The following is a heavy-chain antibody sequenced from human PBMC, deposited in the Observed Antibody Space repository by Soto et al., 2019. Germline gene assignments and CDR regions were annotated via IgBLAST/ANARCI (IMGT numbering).Heavy chain of an antibody. J-gene: IGHJ6*02. CDR3: ARDFGPAAISGYYGMDV. CDR1: GGSISSGGYY. Sequence: QVQLQESGPGLVKPSQTLSLTCTVSGGSISSGGYYWSWIRQHPGKGLEWIGYIYYSGSTYYNPSLRSRVTISVYTSKNEFSLKLSSVTAADTSVYYCARDFGPAAISGYYGMDVWGQGTTVTVSS. CDR2: IYYSGST. V-gene: IGHV4-31*03. D-gene: IGHD2-2*01.